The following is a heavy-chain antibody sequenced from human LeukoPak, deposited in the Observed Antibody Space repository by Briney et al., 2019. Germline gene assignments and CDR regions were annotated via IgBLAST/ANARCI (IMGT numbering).Heavy chain of an antibody. V-gene: IGHV3-23*01. Sequence: GGSLRLSCAASGFTFSIYAMSLGRQAPGKGLEWVSGISGSGYSTHYADSVKGRFTISRDNSKNTLSLQMNGLRAEDTAVYYCAKAVRGYTSDYWGQGTLVTVSS. J-gene: IGHJ4*02. CDR1: GFTFSIYA. D-gene: IGHD3-10*01. CDR3: AKAVRGYTSDY. CDR2: ISGSGYST.